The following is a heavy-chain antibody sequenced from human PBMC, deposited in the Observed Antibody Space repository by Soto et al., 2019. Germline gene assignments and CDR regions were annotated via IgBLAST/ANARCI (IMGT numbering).Heavy chain of an antibody. V-gene: IGHV1-8*01. CDR1: GYTFTNYD. Sequence: QVQLVQSGAEVREPGASVKVSCKASGYTFTNYDINWVRQATGQGLEWMGWMNPNSGNTGYAQKFQGRVTMTRSTSISTAYMELSSLRSEDTAVYYCARMSFESTVNILWFDPWGQGTLVTVSS. CDR2: MNPNSGNT. D-gene: IGHD4-4*01. CDR3: ARMSFESTVNILWFDP. J-gene: IGHJ5*02.